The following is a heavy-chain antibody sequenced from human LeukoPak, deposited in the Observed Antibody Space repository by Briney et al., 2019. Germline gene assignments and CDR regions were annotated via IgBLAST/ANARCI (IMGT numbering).Heavy chain of an antibody. D-gene: IGHD3-10*01. V-gene: IGHV3-33*01. CDR1: GFIFSSYG. J-gene: IGHJ6*02. CDR2: IWNGGINK. CDR3: ASWGFGSGSYLTLYGLDV. Sequence: QSGGSLRLSCAASGFIFSSYGMHWVRQAPGKGLEWVAFIWNGGINKYYADSVKGRFTISRDNSKNTLYLQMNSLRAEDTAVYYCASWGFGSGSYLTLYGLDVWGQGTTVTVSS.